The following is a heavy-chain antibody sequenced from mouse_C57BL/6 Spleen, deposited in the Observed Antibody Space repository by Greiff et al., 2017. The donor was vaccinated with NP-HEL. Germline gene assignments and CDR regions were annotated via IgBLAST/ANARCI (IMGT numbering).Heavy chain of an antibody. CDR3: ARHEDGYDYDVKAY. J-gene: IGHJ3*01. V-gene: IGHV1-62-2*01. Sequence: QVQLKQSGAELVKPGASVKLSCKASGYTFTEYTIHWVKQRPGQGLEWIGWFYTGSGSTKYNEKFKDKATLTADKSSSTFYMELSRLTSEDSAVYFCARHEDGYDYDVKAYWGQGTLVTVSA. CDR1: GYTFTEYT. CDR2: FYTGSGST. D-gene: IGHD2-4*01.